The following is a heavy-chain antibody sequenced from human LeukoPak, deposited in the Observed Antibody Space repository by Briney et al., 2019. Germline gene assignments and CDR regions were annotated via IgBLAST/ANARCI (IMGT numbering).Heavy chain of an antibody. CDR3: ARELWELLSSDYYYGMDV. V-gene: IGHV7-4-1*02. CDR1: GYTFTSYA. Sequence: ASVKVSCKASGYTFTSYAMNWVRQAPGQGLEWMGWINTNTGNPTYAQGFTGRFVFSLDTSVSTAYLQISSLKAEDTAVYYCARELWELLSSDYYYGMDVWGQGTLVTVSS. J-gene: IGHJ6*02. CDR2: INTNTGNP. D-gene: IGHD1-26*01.